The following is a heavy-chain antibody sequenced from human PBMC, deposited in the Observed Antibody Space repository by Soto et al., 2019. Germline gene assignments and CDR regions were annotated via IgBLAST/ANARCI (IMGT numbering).Heavy chain of an antibody. CDR3: ARAGAAAGNWFDP. J-gene: IGHJ5*02. CDR2: IYYSGST. CDR1: GGSISSYY. V-gene: IGHV4-59*08. Sequence: SETLSLTCTVSGGSISSYYWTWIRQPPGKGLEWIGYIYYSGSTNYNPSLKSRVTISVATSKTQFSLKLSSVTAADTAVYYCARAGAAAGNWFDPWGQGTLVTVSS. D-gene: IGHD6-13*01.